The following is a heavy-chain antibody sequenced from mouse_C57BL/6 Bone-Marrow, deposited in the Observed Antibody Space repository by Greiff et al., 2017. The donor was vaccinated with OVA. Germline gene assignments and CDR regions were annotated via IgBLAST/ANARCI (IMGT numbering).Heavy chain of an antibody. V-gene: IGHV6-6*01. Sequence: EVQLQESGGGLVQPGGSMTLSCAASGFTFSDAWMDWVRQSPEKGLEWVAEIRNKANNHATYYAESVKGRFTISRDDSKSSVYLQMNSLRAEDTGIYYCTRPLRRAWFAYWGQGTLVTVSA. D-gene: IGHD1-2*01. J-gene: IGHJ3*01. CDR3: TRPLRRAWFAY. CDR1: GFTFSDAW. CDR2: IRNKANNHAT.